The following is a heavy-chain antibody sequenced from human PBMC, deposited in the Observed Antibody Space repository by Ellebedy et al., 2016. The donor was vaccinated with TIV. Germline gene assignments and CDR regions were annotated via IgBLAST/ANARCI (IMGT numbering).Heavy chain of an antibody. CDR3: VRGSRGAFDI. CDR1: GDSVSSNAAA. J-gene: IGHJ3*02. V-gene: IGHV6-1*01. CDR2: LYYRSKWYN. Sequence: MPSETLSLTCALSGDSVSSNAAAWHWIRQSPSRGLEWSGRLYYRSKWYNEYAVSVKSRITINPDTSKNQFSLQLNSLTPEDQAQYNRVRGSRGAFDIWGHGTMVTVSS.